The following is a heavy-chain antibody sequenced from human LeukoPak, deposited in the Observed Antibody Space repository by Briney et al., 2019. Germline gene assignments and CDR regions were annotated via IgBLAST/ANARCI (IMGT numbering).Heavy chain of an antibody. CDR3: ARGYSNGWYHDY. V-gene: IGHV1-3*03. Sequence: ASVKVSCKASGYSFARNAIHWVRQAPGQRLEWMGWIDSDKGNTKYSQEFQGRVTFTRDTSASTVYMELSSLRSEDMAIYYCARGYSNGWYHDYWGQGTPVIVSS. CDR1: GYSFARNA. D-gene: IGHD6-19*01. CDR2: IDSDKGNT. J-gene: IGHJ4*02.